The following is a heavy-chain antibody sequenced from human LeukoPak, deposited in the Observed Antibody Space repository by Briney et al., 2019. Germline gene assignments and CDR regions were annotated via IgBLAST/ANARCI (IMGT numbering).Heavy chain of an antibody. CDR3: ASSRGWASYYYYYMDV. D-gene: IGHD6-19*01. CDR2: ISSSSRYI. J-gene: IGHJ6*03. Sequence: GGSLRLSCAASGFTFSSYSMNWVRHAPGKGREWVSSISSSSRYIYYADSVKGRFTISRDNAKNSVYLQMNSLRAEDTAVYYCASSRGWASYYYYYMDVWGKGTTVTVSS. V-gene: IGHV3-21*01. CDR1: GFTFSSYS.